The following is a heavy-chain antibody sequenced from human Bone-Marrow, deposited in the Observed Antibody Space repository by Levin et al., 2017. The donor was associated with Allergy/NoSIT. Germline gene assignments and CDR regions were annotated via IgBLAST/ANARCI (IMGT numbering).Heavy chain of an antibody. CDR1: GFTFSNYE. CDR3: ARGEELMEYGRYYFDY. V-gene: IGHV3-48*03. D-gene: IGHD2-8*01. J-gene: IGHJ4*02. Sequence: GESLKISCVGSGFTFSNYEMNWVRQAPGKGLEWISHISSSGSVIYYADSVKGRLTISRDNAQRSLFLQMNNLRVEDTAVYYCARGEELMEYGRYYFDYWGRGTLVTVSS. CDR2: ISSSGSVI.